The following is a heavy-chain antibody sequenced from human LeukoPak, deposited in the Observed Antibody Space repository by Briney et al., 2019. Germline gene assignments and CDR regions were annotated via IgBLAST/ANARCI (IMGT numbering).Heavy chain of an antibody. CDR1: GGSISSGGYY. J-gene: IGHJ4*02. Sequence: SQTLSLTCTVSGGSISSGGYYWSWIRQHPGKGLEWIGYVYYSGSTYYNPSLKSRVTISVDTSKNQFSLKLSSVTAADTAVYYCARAGRGWLQSRSDYWGQGTLVTVSS. V-gene: IGHV4-31*03. D-gene: IGHD5-24*01. CDR2: VYYSGST. CDR3: ARAGRGWLQSRSDY.